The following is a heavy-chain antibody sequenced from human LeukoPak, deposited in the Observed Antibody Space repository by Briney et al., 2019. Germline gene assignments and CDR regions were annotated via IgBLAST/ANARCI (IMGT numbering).Heavy chain of an antibody. CDR3: AKREVQKYFQH. D-gene: IGHD1-1*01. V-gene: IGHV3-23*01. CDR2: ISGSGGDT. CDR1: GFTFSNFP. J-gene: IGHJ1*01. Sequence: GGSLRLSCAASGFTFSNFPMTWVRRAPGKGLESFSSISGSGGDTYYTDSVKGRFTISRDNSKNTLYLQMTSLRAEDTAVYYCAKREVQKYFQHWGQGTLVTVSS.